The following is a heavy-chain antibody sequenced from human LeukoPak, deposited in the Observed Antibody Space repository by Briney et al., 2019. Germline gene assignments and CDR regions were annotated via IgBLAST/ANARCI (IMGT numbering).Heavy chain of an antibody. V-gene: IGHV3-48*01. CDR3: ARAGGDCSGGSCYYDY. Sequence: GGSLRLSCAASGFTFSSYSMNWVRQAPGKGLEWVSYISSSSSTIYYADSVKGRFTISRDNAKNSLYLQMNSLRAEGTAVYYCARAGGDCSGGSCYYDYWGQGTLVTVSS. J-gene: IGHJ4*02. CDR2: ISSSSSTI. CDR1: GFTFSSYS. D-gene: IGHD2-15*01.